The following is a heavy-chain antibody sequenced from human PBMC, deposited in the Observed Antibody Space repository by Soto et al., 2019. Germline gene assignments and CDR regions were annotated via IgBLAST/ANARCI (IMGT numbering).Heavy chain of an antibody. V-gene: IGHV3-30-3*01. CDR1: GFTFGSYA. J-gene: IGHJ6*02. Sequence: GGSLRLSCAASGFTFGSYAMHWVRQAPGKGLEWVAAISYDGSNKYYADSVKGRFTISRDNSKNTLYLQMNSLRAEDTAVYYCARDLDHKIAAAGTPLYYYYYYGMDVWGQGTTVTVSS. CDR2: ISYDGSNK. D-gene: IGHD6-13*01. CDR3: ARDLDHKIAAAGTPLYYYYYYGMDV.